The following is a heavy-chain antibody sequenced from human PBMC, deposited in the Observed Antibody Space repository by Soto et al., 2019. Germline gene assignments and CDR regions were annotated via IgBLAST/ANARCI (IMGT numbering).Heavy chain of an antibody. CDR3: AKDGSSWSFNWFDP. V-gene: IGHV3-23*01. J-gene: IGHJ5*02. CDR2: ISGSGGTT. CDR1: GFTFSSYV. Sequence: GSLRLSCAASGFTFSSYVMSWVRQAPGKGLEWVSAISGSGGTTYYADSVKGRFTISRDNSKNTLYLQMNSLRADDTALYYCAKDGSSWSFNWFDPWGQGTLVTVSS. D-gene: IGHD6-13*01.